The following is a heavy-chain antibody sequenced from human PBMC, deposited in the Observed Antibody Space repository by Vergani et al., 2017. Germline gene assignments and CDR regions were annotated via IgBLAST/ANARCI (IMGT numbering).Heavy chain of an antibody. CDR1: GGSISSYY. D-gene: IGHD6-13*01. CDR3: ARRSAGYSSSWYDY. J-gene: IGHJ4*02. CDR2: IYYSGST. V-gene: IGHV4-59*01. Sequence: QVQLQESGPGLVKPSETLSLTCTVSGGSISSYYWSWIRQPPGKGLEWIGYIYYSGSTNYNPSLKSRVTISVETSKNQFSLKLSSVTAADTAVYYCARRSAGYSSSWYDYWGQGTLVTVSS.